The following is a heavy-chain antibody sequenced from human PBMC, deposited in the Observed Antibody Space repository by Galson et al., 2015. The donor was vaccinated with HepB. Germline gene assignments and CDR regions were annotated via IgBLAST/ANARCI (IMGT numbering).Heavy chain of an antibody. CDR2: IIPLFGTA. V-gene: IGHV1-69*01. CDR1: GGTFSSYA. J-gene: IGHJ6*02. Sequence: SCKASGGTFSSYAISRVRQAPGQGLEWMGGIIPLFGTANYAQKFQGRAAVTADESTSTAYMELSSLRSDDTAVYYCASAYISPSHYDYGMDVWGQGTMVTVSS. CDR3: ASAYISPSHYDYGMDV. D-gene: IGHD6-6*01.